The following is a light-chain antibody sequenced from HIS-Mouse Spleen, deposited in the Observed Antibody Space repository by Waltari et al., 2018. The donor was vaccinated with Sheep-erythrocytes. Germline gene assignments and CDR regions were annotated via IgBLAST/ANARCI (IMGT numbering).Light chain of an antibody. Sequence: ELVFTQSPGTLSLSPGERATIPCRSSQSVSSSYLAWYQQKPGQAPRLLIYGASSRATGIPDRFSGSGSGTDFTLTISRLEPEDFAVYYCQQYGSSPRTFGQGTKVEIK. CDR3: QQYGSSPRT. V-gene: IGKV3-20*01. CDR1: QSVSSSY. CDR2: GAS. J-gene: IGKJ1*01.